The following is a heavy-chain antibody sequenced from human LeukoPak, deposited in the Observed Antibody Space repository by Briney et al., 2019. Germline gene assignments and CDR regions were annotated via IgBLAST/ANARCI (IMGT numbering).Heavy chain of an antibody. D-gene: IGHD1-20*01. CDR2: IYYGGST. J-gene: IGHJ5*02. V-gene: IGHV4-59*06. Sequence: MPSETLSLTCAVYGGSFSNYYWSWIRQHPVKGLEWIGYIYYGGSTYYNPSLKSRVTISVDTSKNQFSLKLTSVTAADTAVYHCARTYNWNPSWFDPWGQGTLVTVSS. CDR3: ARTYNWNPSWFDP. CDR1: GGSFSNYY.